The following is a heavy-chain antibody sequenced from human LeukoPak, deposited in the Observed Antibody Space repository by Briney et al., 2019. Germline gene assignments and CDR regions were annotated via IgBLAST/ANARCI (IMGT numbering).Heavy chain of an antibody. J-gene: IGHJ4*02. D-gene: IGHD1-26*01. V-gene: IGHV4-4*07. CDR2: IFTSGTT. Sequence: SETLSLTCTVSGGSISSSYWSWIRQPAGKGLEWIGRIFTSGTTEYNPSLKSRVTMSVDTSKNQFSLKLSSVTAADTAVYYCSREGIVGASIGGCFDYWGQGTLVTVSS. CDR3: SREGIVGASIGGCFDY. CDR1: GGSISSSY.